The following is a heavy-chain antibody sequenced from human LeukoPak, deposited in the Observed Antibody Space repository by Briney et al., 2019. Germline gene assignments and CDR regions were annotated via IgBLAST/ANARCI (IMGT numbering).Heavy chain of an antibody. CDR3: ARVKEEIVVVVAATSFLNWFDP. CDR2: ISAYNGNT. D-gene: IGHD2-15*01. Sequence: ASVKVPCKASGYTFTSYGISWVRQAPGQGPEWMGWISAYNGNTNYAQKLQGRVTMTTDTSTSTAYMELRSLRSDDTAVYYCARVKEEIVVVVAATSFLNWFDPWGQGTLVTVSS. V-gene: IGHV1-18*01. CDR1: GYTFTSYG. J-gene: IGHJ5*02.